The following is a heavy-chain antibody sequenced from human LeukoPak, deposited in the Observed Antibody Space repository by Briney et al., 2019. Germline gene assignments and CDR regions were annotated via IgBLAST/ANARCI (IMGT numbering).Heavy chain of an antibody. J-gene: IGHJ4*02. D-gene: IGHD2-15*01. CDR1: GFTFSNYW. V-gene: IGHV3-30*03. Sequence: GGSLRLSCAASGFTFSNYWMHWVRQAPGKGLEWVAVISYDGSNKYYADSVKGRFTISRDNSKNTLYLQMNSLRAEDTAVYYCARDLVGVVAANYWGQGTLVTVSS. CDR2: ISYDGSNK. CDR3: ARDLVGVVAANY.